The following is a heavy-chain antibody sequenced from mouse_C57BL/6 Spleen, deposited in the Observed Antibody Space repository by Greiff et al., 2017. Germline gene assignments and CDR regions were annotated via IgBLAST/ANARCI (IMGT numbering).Heavy chain of an antibody. CDR3: ASRGYFDY. CDR1: GYAFSSSW. V-gene: IGHV1-82*01. Sequence: VQLQQSGPELVKPGASVKISCKASGYAFSSSWMNWVKQRPGKGLEWIGRIYPGDGDTNYNGKFKGKATLTADKSSSTAYMQLSSLTSEDSAVYFCASRGYFDYRGQGTTLTVSS. J-gene: IGHJ2*01. CDR2: IYPGDGDT.